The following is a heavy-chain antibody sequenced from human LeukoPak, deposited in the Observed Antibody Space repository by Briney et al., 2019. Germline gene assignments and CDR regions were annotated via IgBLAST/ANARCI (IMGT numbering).Heavy chain of an antibody. V-gene: IGHV3-48*04. Sequence: GGSLRLSCAASGFTFDDYGMNWVRQAPGKGLEWVSYISSSSSTIHYADSVRGRFTISRDNAKNSLYLQMNSLRAEDTAVYYCASFTDYWGQGTLVTVSS. CDR1: GFTFDDYG. CDR3: ASFTDY. J-gene: IGHJ4*02. CDR2: ISSSSSTI.